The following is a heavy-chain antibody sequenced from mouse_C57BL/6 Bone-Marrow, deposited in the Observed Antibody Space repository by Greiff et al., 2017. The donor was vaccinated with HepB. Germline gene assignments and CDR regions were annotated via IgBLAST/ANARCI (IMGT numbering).Heavy chain of an antibody. CDR2: ISSGGDYI. CDR1: GFTFSSYA. V-gene: IGHV5-9-1*02. J-gene: IGHJ4*01. CDR3: TRGVYYYAMDY. Sequence: EVMLVESGEGLVKPGGSLKLSCAASGFTFSSYAMSWVRQTPEKRLEWVAYISSGGDYIYYADTVKGRFTISRDNARNTLYLQMSSLKSEDTAMYYCTRGVYYYAMDYWGQGTSVTVSS.